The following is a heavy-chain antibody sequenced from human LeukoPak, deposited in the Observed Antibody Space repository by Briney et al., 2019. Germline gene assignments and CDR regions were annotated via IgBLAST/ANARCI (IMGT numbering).Heavy chain of an antibody. CDR1: GGSISSYY. V-gene: IGHV4-4*07. CDR2: IYTSGST. J-gene: IGHJ4*02. CDR3: AGHHPRNTVDF. D-gene: IGHD2/OR15-2a*01. Sequence: SETLSLTCTVSGGSISSYYWSWIWQPAGKGLEWIGRIYTSGSTNYNPSLKSRVTMSVDTSKNQFSLKLSSVTAADTAVYYCAGHHPRNTVDFWGQGTLVTVSS.